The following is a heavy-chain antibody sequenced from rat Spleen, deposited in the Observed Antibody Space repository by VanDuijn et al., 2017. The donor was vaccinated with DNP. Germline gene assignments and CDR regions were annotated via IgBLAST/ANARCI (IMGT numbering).Heavy chain of an antibody. Sequence: EVRLVESGGGLVQPGRSLKLSCAASGFTFSDYNMAWVRQAPKKGLEWVATISASGGRTYYGDSVKGRFTISRDNAKSTLYLQMNSLRSEDMATYYCATHDYGYQGLFDYWGQGVMVTVSS. V-gene: IGHV5-7*01. D-gene: IGHD1-7*01. CDR1: GFTFSDYN. CDR2: ISASGGRT. J-gene: IGHJ2*01. CDR3: ATHDYGYQGLFDY.